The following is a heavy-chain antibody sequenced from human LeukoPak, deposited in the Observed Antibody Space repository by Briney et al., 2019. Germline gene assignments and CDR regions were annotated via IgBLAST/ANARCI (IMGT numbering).Heavy chain of an antibody. D-gene: IGHD2-15*01. CDR3: ASSYCSGGTCYAFDY. J-gene: IGHJ4*02. Sequence: GGSLRLSCAGSGFTFSTYSMNWVRQAPGKGLEWVSCISKSSSYIDYAGSVKGRFTISRDNAKNSLYLQMNSLRAEDTAVYYCASSYCSGGTCYAFDYWGQGTLVTVSS. V-gene: IGHV3-21*01. CDR1: GFTFSTYS. CDR2: ISKSSSYI.